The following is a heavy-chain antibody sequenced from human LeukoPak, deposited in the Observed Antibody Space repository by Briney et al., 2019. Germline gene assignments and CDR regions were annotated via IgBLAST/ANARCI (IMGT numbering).Heavy chain of an antibody. CDR3: AKDAIRTLGIAVAGTTLYFDY. CDR2: ISGSGGST. D-gene: IGHD6-19*01. CDR1: GFTFSNYW. V-gene: IGHV3-23*01. J-gene: IGHJ4*02. Sequence: PGGSLRLSCAVSGFTFSNYWMSWVRQAPGKGLEWVSAISGSGGSTYYADSVKGRFTISRDNSKNTLYLQMNSLRAEDTAVYYCAKDAIRTLGIAVAGTTLYFDYWGQGTLVTVSS.